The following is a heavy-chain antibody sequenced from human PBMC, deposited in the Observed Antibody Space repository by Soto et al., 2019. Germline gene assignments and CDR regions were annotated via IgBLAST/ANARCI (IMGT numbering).Heavy chain of an antibody. Sequence: QVQLVQSGAEVKKPGASVKVSCKASGYTFTSYGISWVRQAPGQGLEWMGWISAYNGNTNYAQKLQGRVTMTTDTSTSTAYMELRSLRTDDTAVYYWARDSSSGWLNDAFDIWGQGTMVTVSS. CDR2: ISAYNGNT. D-gene: IGHD6-19*01. V-gene: IGHV1-18*01. CDR1: GYTFTSYG. J-gene: IGHJ3*02. CDR3: ARDSSSGWLNDAFDI.